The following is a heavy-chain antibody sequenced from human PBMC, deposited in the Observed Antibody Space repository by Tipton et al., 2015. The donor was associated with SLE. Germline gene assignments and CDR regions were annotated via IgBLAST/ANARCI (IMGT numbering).Heavy chain of an antibody. CDR3: ARNYGDLEAFDI. V-gene: IGHV3-23*01. D-gene: IGHD4-17*01. CDR1: GFTFSSYA. CDR2: ISAGGDST. J-gene: IGHJ3*02. Sequence: SLRLSCAASGFTFSSYAMSWVRQAPGKGLEWVSAISAGGDSTYYADSVKGRFTISRDSSKNTLYLQMNSLRAEDTAVYYCARNYGDLEAFDIWGQGTMVTVSS.